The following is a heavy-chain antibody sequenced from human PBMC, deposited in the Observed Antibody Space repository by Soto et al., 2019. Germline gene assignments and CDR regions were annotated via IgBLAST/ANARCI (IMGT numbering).Heavy chain of an antibody. CDR2: IDNSWST. V-gene: IGHV4-4*07. J-gene: IGHJ4*02. Sequence: SETLSLTCTVSGGSISNYFCNWIRQPAGKGLEWIGRIDNSWSTNYNPSLKSRITMSADTSRNQFSLKLNSVTAADTAVYYCARGGQDFWSGPFGYWGKVALVTVAS. CDR1: GGSISNYF. CDR3: ARGGQDFWSGPFGY. D-gene: IGHD3-3*01.